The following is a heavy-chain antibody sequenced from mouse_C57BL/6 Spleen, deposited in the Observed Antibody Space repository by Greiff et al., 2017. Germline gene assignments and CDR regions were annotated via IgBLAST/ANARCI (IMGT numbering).Heavy chain of an antibody. V-gene: IGHV1-53*01. CDR1: GYTFTSYW. CDR2: INPSNGGT. Sequence: QVQLKQPGTELVKPGASVKLSCKASGYTFTSYWMHWVKQRPGQGLEWIGNINPSNGGTNYNEKFKSKATLPVDKSSSTAYMQLSSLTSEDSAVYYCAREAFITTRYFDYWGQGTTLTVSS. CDR3: AREAFITTRYFDY. D-gene: IGHD1-1*01. J-gene: IGHJ2*01.